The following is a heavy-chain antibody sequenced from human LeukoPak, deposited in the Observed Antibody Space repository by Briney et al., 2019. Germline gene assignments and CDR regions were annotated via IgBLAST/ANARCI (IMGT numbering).Heavy chain of an antibody. CDR2: ISYDGSNK. J-gene: IGHJ4*02. Sequence: PGGSLRLSCAASGFTFSSYGMHWVRQAPGKGLEWVALISYDGSNKYYADSVKGRFTISRDNSKNTLYLQMNSLRAEDTAVYYCASGTTYYDILTPKDYWGQGTLVTVSS. D-gene: IGHD3-9*01. CDR1: GFTFSSYG. CDR3: ASGTTYYDILTPKDY. V-gene: IGHV3-30*03.